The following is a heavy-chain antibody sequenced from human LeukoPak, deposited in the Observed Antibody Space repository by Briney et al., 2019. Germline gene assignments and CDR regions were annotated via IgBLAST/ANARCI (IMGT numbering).Heavy chain of an antibody. J-gene: IGHJ6*03. Sequence: PAASVKVSCKASGYTFTSYGISWVRQAPGQGLEWMGWISAYNGNTNYAQKLQGRVTITADKSTSTAYMELSSLRSEDTAVYYCARGPANSSGWYGRHNYYYYYMDVWGKGTTVTVSS. D-gene: IGHD6-19*01. CDR2: ISAYNGNT. CDR1: GYTFTSYG. CDR3: ARGPANSSGWYGRHNYYYYYMDV. V-gene: IGHV1-18*01.